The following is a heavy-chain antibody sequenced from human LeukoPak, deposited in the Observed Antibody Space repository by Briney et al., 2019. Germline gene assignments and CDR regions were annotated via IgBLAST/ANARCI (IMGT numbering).Heavy chain of an antibody. CDR2: INWNGGST. Sequence: PGGSLRLSCAASGFTFDDYGMSWVRQAPGRGLEWVSGINWNGGSTGYADSVKGRFTISRDNAKNSLYLQMNSLRAEDTALYYCARSGINYYDSSGYSGYYYMDVWGKGTTVTVSS. CDR1: GFTFDDYG. J-gene: IGHJ6*03. CDR3: ARSGINYYDSSGYSGYYYMDV. D-gene: IGHD3-22*01. V-gene: IGHV3-20*04.